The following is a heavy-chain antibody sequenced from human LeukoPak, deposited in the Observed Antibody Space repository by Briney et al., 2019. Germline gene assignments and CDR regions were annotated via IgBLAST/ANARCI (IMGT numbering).Heavy chain of an antibody. CDR3: ATTMIVVVNDAFDI. CDR2: INQDGSEK. Sequence: PGGSLRLSCAASGFTFNSYAMHWVRQAPGKGLEWVANINQDGSEKYYVDSVKGRFTISRDNSKNTLYLQMNSLRAEDTAVYYCATTMIVVVNDAFDIWGQGTMVTVSS. CDR1: GFTFNSYA. J-gene: IGHJ3*02. D-gene: IGHD3-22*01. V-gene: IGHV3-7*03.